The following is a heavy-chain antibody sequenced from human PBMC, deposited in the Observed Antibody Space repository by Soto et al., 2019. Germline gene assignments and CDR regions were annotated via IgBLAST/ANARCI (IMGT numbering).Heavy chain of an antibody. Sequence: PGESLKISCKGSGYSFTSYWIGWVRQMPGKGLEWMGIIYPGDSDTRYSPSFQGQVTISADKSISTAYLQWSSLKASDTAMYYCARSLGYCTNGVCYSSFDTWGKGTLVTVSS. CDR3: ARSLGYCTNGVCYSSFDT. J-gene: IGHJ5*01. V-gene: IGHV5-51*01. CDR1: GYSFTSYW. CDR2: IYPGDSDT. D-gene: IGHD2-8*01.